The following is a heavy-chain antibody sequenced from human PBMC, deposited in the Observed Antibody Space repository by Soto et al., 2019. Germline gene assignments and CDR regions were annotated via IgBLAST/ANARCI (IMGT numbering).Heavy chain of an antibody. CDR1: GYTFTSYY. Sequence: GASVKVSCKASGYTFTSYYMHWVRQDPGQGLEWMGIINPSGGSTSYAQKFQGRVTMTRDTSTSTVYMELSSLRSEDTAVYYCARVRGYSGYGYDAFDIWGQGTMVTVSS. V-gene: IGHV1-46*01. J-gene: IGHJ3*02. CDR2: INPSGGST. CDR3: ARVRGYSGYGYDAFDI. D-gene: IGHD5-12*01.